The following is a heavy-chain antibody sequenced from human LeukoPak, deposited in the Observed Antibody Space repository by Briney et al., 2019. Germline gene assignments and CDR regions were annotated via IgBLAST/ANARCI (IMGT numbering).Heavy chain of an antibody. CDR2: ISSSSSYI. CDR3: ASEPPGSSGYAIDY. CDR1: GFTFSSYS. J-gene: IGHJ4*02. D-gene: IGHD3-22*01. Sequence: PGGSLRLSCAASGFTFSSYSMNWVRQAPGKGLEWVSSISSSSSYIYYADSVKGRFTISRDNAKSSLYLQMNSLRAEDTAVYYCASEPPGSSGYAIDYWGQGTLVTVSS. V-gene: IGHV3-21*01.